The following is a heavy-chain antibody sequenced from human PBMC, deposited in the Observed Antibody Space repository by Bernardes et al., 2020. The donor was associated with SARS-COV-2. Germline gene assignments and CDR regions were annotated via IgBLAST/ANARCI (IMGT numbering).Heavy chain of an antibody. J-gene: IGHJ5*01. CDR2: ISGGAEMT. V-gene: IGHV3-23*01. D-gene: IGHD3-22*01. CDR3: AKGAYHVYYDSASYFDF. Sequence: GGSLRLSCVVSGFTFGSRAMSWLRLAPGRGLEWVSSISGGAEMTYYADSVKGRFTISRDNSKNTLYLQMDSLATEDTAIYSCAKGAYHVYYDSASYFDFWGRGTPVTVSS. CDR1: GFTFGSRA.